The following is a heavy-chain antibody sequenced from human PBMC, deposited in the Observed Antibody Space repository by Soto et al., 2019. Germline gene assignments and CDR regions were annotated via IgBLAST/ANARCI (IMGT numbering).Heavy chain of an antibody. CDR1: GYTFTSYG. J-gene: IGHJ4*02. V-gene: IGHV1-18*01. CDR3: ARLQWIQLWLLFDY. CDR2: ISAYNGNT. D-gene: IGHD5-18*01. Sequence: ASVKVSCKASGYTFTSYGISWVRQAPGQGLEWMGCISAYNGNTNYAQKLQGRVTMTTDTSTSTAYMELRSLRSDDTAVYYCARLQWIQLWLLFDYWGQGTLVTVSS.